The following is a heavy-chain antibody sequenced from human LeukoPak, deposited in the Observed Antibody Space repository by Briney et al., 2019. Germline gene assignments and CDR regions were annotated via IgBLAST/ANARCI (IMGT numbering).Heavy chain of an antibody. J-gene: IGHJ4*02. CDR3: AKAGTYYDILTPIDY. CDR1: GFTFSSYG. CDR2: ISWNSGSI. Sequence: PGGSLRLSCAASGFTFSSYGMHWVRQAPGKGLEWVSGISWNSGSIGYADSVKGRFTISRDNAKNSLYLQMNSLRAEDTALYYCAKAGTYYDILTPIDYWGQGTLVTVSS. V-gene: IGHV3-9*01. D-gene: IGHD3-9*01.